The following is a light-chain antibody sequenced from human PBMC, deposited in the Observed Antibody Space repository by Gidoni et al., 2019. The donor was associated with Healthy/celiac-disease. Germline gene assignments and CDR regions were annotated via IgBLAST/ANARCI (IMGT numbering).Light chain of an antibody. V-gene: IGKV1-39*01. Sequence: DIQMTQSPSSLSASVGDRVTITCRASQSSRSYLNWYQQKPGKAPKLLIYAASSLQSGVPSRFSGSGSGTEFTQTISSLQPEDFATYYCQQSYSTPYTFGQGTKLEIK. CDR1: QSSRSY. J-gene: IGKJ2*01. CDR2: AAS. CDR3: QQSYSTPYT.